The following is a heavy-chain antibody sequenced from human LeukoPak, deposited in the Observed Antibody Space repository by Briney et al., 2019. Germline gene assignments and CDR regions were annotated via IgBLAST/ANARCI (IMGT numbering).Heavy chain of an antibody. D-gene: IGHD1-26*01. Sequence: SGGSLRLSCAASGFIFSSYGMNWVRQAPGKGLEWVSYISSDSSSLHYADTVKGRFTISRDNAKSSLYLQMNSLRAEDTAVYYCAQSRIGFSGLADYWGQGTLVTVSS. CDR3: AQSRIGFSGLADY. J-gene: IGHJ4*02. CDR1: GFIFSSYG. V-gene: IGHV3-48*04. CDR2: ISSDSSSL.